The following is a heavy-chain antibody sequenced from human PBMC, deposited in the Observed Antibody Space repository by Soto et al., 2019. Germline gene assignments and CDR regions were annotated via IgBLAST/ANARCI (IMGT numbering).Heavy chain of an antibody. CDR1: GYTFTSYG. CDR2: ISAYNGNT. D-gene: IGHD3-10*01. V-gene: IGHV1-18*01. CDR3: ARVPPPFSRYYYGSGSLRYYYYMDV. J-gene: IGHJ6*03. Sequence: GASVKVSCTASGYTFTSYGISWVRQAPGQGLEWMGWISAYNGNTNYAQKLQGRVTMTTDTSTSTAYMELRSLRSDDTAVYYCARVPPPFSRYYYGSGSLRYYYYMDVWGKGTTVTVSS.